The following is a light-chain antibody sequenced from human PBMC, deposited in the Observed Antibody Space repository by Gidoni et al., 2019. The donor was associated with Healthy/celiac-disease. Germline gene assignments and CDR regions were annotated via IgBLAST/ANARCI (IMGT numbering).Light chain of an antibody. J-gene: IGKJ4*01. CDR3: MQALQTPRLT. CDR2: LGS. CDR1: QSLLHSNGYNY. V-gene: IGKV2-28*01. Sequence: DIVMTQSPLSLPVTPGDPASISCRSSQSLLHSNGYNYLDWYLQKTGHSPQLLIYLGSNRASGVPDRFSGSGSGTDFTLKISRVEAEDVGVYYCMQALQTPRLTFGGGTKVEIK.